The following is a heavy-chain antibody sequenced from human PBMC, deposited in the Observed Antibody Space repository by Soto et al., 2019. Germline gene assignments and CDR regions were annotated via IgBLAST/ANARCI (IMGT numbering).Heavy chain of an antibody. CDR2: IYYSGST. Sequence: SETLSLTCTVSGGSISSGDYYWSWIRQPPGKGLEWIGYIYYSGSTYYNPSLKSRVTISVDTSKNQVSLKLSSVTAADTAVYYCAREWEHYYDSSGYYYGGRYFDYWGQGTLVTVS. D-gene: IGHD3-22*01. CDR3: AREWEHYYDSSGYYYGGRYFDY. J-gene: IGHJ4*02. CDR1: GGSISSGDYY. V-gene: IGHV4-30-4*01.